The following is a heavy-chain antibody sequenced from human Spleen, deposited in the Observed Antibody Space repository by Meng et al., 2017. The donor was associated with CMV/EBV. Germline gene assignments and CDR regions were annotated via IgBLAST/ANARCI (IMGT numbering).Heavy chain of an antibody. CDR1: GSFSSSSYY. J-gene: IGHJ5*02. CDR2: NYYSGST. Sequence: GSFSSSSYYWGWLRQPPGKGLEWIGSNYYSGSTYYSPSLKSRVTISVDTSKNQFSLILSSVTAADTAMYYCARVVVPGAVIGNWLDPWGQGTLVTVSS. V-gene: IGHV4-39*01. D-gene: IGHD2-2*01. CDR3: ARVVVPGAVIGNWLDP.